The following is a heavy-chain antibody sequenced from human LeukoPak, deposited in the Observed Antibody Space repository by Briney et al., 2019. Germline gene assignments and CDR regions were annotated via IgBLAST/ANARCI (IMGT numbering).Heavy chain of an antibody. V-gene: IGHV4-30-4*01. Sequence: PSQTLSLTCTVSGGSISSGDYYWSWIRQPPGRGLEWIGYIYYSGSTYHNPSLKSRVTISVDTSKNQFSLKLSSVTAADTAVYYCARDLTLHYGMDVWGKGTTVTVSS. CDR2: IYYSGST. CDR1: GGSISSGDYY. D-gene: IGHD3-9*01. CDR3: ARDLTLHYGMDV. J-gene: IGHJ6*04.